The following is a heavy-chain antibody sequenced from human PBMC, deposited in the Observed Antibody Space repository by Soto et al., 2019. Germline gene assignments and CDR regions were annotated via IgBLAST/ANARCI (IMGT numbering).Heavy chain of an antibody. CDR1: GGSISSSHW. D-gene: IGHD2-21*02. J-gene: IGHJ6*02. V-gene: IGHV4-4*02. Sequence: SETLSLTCAVSGGSISSSHWWGWVRQAPGKGLEWIGEIYHSGSTNYNPSLKSRITMSVDKSKNQFSVNLSSVTAADTAVYYCVRDADETAIVPAPWLVWGRGTMVTVSS. CDR3: VRDADETAIVPAPWLV. CDR2: IYHSGST.